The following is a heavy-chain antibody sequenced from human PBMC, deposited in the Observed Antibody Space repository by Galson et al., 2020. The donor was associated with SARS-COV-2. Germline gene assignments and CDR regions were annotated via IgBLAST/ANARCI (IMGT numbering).Heavy chain of an antibody. J-gene: IGHJ2*01. CDR1: GGSISSYY. V-gene: IGHV4-59*08. CDR3: ARHEVPRRGSYLWDFDL. D-gene: IGHD1-26*01. CDR2: IYNSRST. Sequence: ASETLSLTCTVSGGSISSYYWSWIRQPPGKELEWLGYIYNSRSTNYNPSLKGRLSISADTSKNQFSLKLSSVTAADTAVYHCARHEVPRRGSYLWDFDLWGRGTLVTVSS.